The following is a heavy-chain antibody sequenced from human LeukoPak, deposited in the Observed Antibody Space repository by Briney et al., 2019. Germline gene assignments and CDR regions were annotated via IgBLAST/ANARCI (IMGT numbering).Heavy chain of an antibody. Sequence: ASVKVSCKVSGYTLTELSMHWVRQAPGKGLEWMGGFDPEDGETIYAQKLQGRVTMTTDTSTSTAYMELRSLRSDDTAVYYCARDAATVTTAFDYWGQGTLVTVSS. D-gene: IGHD4-17*01. CDR3: ARDAATVTTAFDY. V-gene: IGHV1-24*01. J-gene: IGHJ4*02. CDR2: FDPEDGET. CDR1: GYTLTELS.